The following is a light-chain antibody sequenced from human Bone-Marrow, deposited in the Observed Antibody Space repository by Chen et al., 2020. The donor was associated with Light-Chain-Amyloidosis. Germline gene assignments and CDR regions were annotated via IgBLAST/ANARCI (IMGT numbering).Light chain of an antibody. Sequence: QSALTQPASVSGSPGQSLTISCPGTSSDVGGDNHVSWYQQHPDKAPKLMIYGVTNRPTWVPDRFSGSKSDNTASLTVSGLQTEDEADYFCSSYTITNTLVFGSGTRVTVL. CDR1: SSDVGGDNH. J-gene: IGLJ1*01. V-gene: IGLV2-14*01. CDR2: GVT. CDR3: SSYTITNTLV.